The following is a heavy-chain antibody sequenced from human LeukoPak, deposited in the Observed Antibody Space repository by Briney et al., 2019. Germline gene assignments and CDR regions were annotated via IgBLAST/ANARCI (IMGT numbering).Heavy chain of an antibody. J-gene: IGHJ6*03. CDR1: GGPISSYY. D-gene: IGHD3-10*01. Sequence: PSETLSLTCTVSGGPISSYYWSWIRQPPGKGLEWIGYIYYSGSTNYNPSLKSRVTISVDTSKNQFSLKLSSVTAADTAVYYCARDLMVRGHLNMDVWGKGTTVTISS. CDR3: ARDLMVRGHLNMDV. CDR2: IYYSGST. V-gene: IGHV4-59*01.